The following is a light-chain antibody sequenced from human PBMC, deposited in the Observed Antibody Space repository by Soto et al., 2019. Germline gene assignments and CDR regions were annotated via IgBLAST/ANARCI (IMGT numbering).Light chain of an antibody. J-gene: IGKJ2*01. Sequence: ILTQSPGTLSLSPGDTATLSCRASQNVVTYVAWYQQKPGQAPSLLVYDGSTRDMDIPARFSGSGSGTDFALTISSLGPEHFAVYYCQQRSHWPPQVTFGQGTRVEI. V-gene: IGKV3-11*01. CDR3: QQRSHWPPQVT. CDR1: QNVVTY. CDR2: DGS.